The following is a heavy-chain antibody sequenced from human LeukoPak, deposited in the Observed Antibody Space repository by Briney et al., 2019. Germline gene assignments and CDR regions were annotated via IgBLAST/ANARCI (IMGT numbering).Heavy chain of an antibody. V-gene: IGHV3-23*01. D-gene: IGHD6-19*01. Sequence: GGSLRLSCAASGFTFSSYAMSWVRQAPGKGLEWVSAISGSGGSTYYADSVKGRFTISRDNSKNTLYLLMNSLRAEDTAVYYCAKLGIAVAGTGDYYYGMDVWGQGTTVTVSS. CDR1: GFTFSSYA. CDR3: AKLGIAVAGTGDYYYGMDV. J-gene: IGHJ6*02. CDR2: ISGSGGST.